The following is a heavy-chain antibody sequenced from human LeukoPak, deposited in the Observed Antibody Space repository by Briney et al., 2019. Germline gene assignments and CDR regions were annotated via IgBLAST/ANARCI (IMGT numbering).Heavy chain of an antibody. V-gene: IGHV4-30-4*01. D-gene: IGHD3-10*01. J-gene: IGHJ5*02. CDR2: IYYSGTT. CDR1: GGSISNGDYY. CDR3: ASYYSVRWDRWFDP. Sequence: SQTLSLTCTVSGGSISNGDYYWSWIRQPPGKGLEWIGYIYYSGTTYYNPSLKSRITISLDTSKNQFSLNLTSVTAADTAVYYCASYYSVRWDRWFDPWGQGTLVTVSS.